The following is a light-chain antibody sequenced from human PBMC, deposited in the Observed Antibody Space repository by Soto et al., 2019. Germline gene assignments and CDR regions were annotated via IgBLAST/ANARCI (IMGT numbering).Light chain of an antibody. CDR1: SSDVGSYNL. J-gene: IGLJ1*01. V-gene: IGLV2-23*01. Sequence: QSVLTQPASVSWSPGQSITISCTGTSSDVGSYNLVSLYQQHPGKGPKLMIYEGSKRPSGVSNRFSGSKSGNTASLTISGLQAEDEADYYCCSYAGSSTDVFGTWTTLTVL. CDR3: CSYAGSSTDV. CDR2: EGS.